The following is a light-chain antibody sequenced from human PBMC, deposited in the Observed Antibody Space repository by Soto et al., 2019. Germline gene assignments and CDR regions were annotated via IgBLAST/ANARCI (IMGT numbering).Light chain of an antibody. CDR1: NIGAYS. CDR3: QVWDSDSDPSYV. CDR2: DDT. J-gene: IGLJ1*01. Sequence: SYELTQPPSVSVASGQTARITCGGTNIGAYSVYWYQQKSGQAAVLGVYDDTNRPSGIPGRFSGSNSGNTATLTISSVEAGDEAAYYCQVWDSDSDPSYVFGGGTKVTVL. V-gene: IGLV3-21*02.